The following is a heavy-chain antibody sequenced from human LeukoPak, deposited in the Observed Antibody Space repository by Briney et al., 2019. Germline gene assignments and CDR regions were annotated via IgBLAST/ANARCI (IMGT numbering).Heavy chain of an antibody. D-gene: IGHD3-22*01. J-gene: IGHJ5*02. CDR3: VREARGITMIVVNPSGSWFDP. V-gene: IGHV4-34*01. Sequence: SETLSLTCSISGDSISSDGYYWSWIRQPPGKGLEWIGEINHSGSTNYNPSLKCRVTISVDTSKNQFSLKLSSVTAADTAVYYCVREARGITMIVVNPSGSWFDPWGQGTLVTVSS. CDR2: INHSGST. CDR1: GDSISSDGYY.